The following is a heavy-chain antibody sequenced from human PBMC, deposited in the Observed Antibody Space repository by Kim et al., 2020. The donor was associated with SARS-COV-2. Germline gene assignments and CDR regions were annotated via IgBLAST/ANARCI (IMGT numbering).Heavy chain of an antibody. J-gene: IGHJ4*02. V-gene: IGHV3-48*02. Sequence: DADSGAGRFTISRDNAKNSLYLQMNSLRDDDTAMYYCARDPTPDLGIDYWGQGTPVTVSS. CDR3: ARDPTPDLGIDY.